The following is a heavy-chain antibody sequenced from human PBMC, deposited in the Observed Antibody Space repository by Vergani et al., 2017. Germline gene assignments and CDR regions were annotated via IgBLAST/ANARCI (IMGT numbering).Heavy chain of an antibody. D-gene: IGHD4-17*01. CDR1: GFTFSSYA. J-gene: IGHJ6*03. Sequence: VQLVESGGGLVKPGGSLRLSCAASGFTFSSYAMSWVRQAPGKGLEWVSTISDSGGSTYYADSVKGRFTISRDNSKNTLYLQMNSLRAEDTAVYYCAKDFGDYGISYYYMDVWGKGTTVTVSS. CDR3: AKDFGDYGISYYYMDV. V-gene: IGHV3-23*04. CDR2: ISDSGGST.